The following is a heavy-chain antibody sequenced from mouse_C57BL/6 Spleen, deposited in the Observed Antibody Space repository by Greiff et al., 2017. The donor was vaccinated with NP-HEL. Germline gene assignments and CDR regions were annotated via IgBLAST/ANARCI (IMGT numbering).Heavy chain of an antibody. CDR1: GFTFSDYY. J-gene: IGHJ4*01. V-gene: IGHV5-12*01. Sequence: EVQVVESGGGLVQPGGSLKLSCAASGFTFSDYYMYWVRQTPEKRLEWVAYISNGGGSTYYPDTVKGRFTISRDNAKNTLYLQMSRLKSEDTAMYYCARDYDDAMDYWGQGTSVTVSS. CDR2: ISNGGGST. D-gene: IGHD1-1*01. CDR3: ARDYDDAMDY.